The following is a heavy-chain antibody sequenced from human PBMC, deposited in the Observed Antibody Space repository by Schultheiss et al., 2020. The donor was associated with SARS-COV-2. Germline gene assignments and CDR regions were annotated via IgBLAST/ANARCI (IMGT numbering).Heavy chain of an antibody. D-gene: IGHD6-13*01. Sequence: ASVKVSCKASGYTFTSYGISWVRRAPGQGLEWMGWISAYNGNTNYAQKLQGRVTMTTDTSTSTAYMELRSLRSDDTAVYYCARAPSYSSSWQFDFDYWGQGTLVTVSS. CDR1: GYTFTSYG. V-gene: IGHV1-18*01. J-gene: IGHJ4*02. CDR3: ARAPSYSSSWQFDFDY. CDR2: ISAYNGNT.